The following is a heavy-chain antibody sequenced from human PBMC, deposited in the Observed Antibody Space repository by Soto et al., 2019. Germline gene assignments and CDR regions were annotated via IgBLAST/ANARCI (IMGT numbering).Heavy chain of an antibody. V-gene: IGHV1-69*13. CDR2: IIPIFGTA. CDR1: GGTFSSYA. Sequence: SVKVSCKASGGTFSSYAISWVRQAPGQGLEWMGGIIPIFGTANYAQKFQGRVTITADESTSTAYMELSSLRSEDTAVYYCAREGESNWNYVRYYYYYGMDVWGQGTTVTVSS. D-gene: IGHD1-7*01. J-gene: IGHJ6*02. CDR3: AREGESNWNYVRYYYYYGMDV.